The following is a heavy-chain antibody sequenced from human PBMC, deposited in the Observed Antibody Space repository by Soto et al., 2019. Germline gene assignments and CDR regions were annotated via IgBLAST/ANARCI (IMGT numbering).Heavy chain of an antibody. CDR1: GYSFSSYW. D-gene: IGHD6-13*01. CDR3: ATLCGYRSSKCKDRYYGMDL. J-gene: IGHJ6*02. Sequence: PGESLKISCKGSGYSFSSYWINWVRQKPGKGLEWMGRIDPSDSYTNYSPSFQGHVTISADKSISTAYLQWSSLEASDTAMYYCATLCGYRSSKCKDRYYGMDLWGQGTTVTVSS. V-gene: IGHV5-10-1*01. CDR2: IDPSDSYT.